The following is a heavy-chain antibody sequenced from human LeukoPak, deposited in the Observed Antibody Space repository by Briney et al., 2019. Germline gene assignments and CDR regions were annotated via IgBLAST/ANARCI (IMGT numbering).Heavy chain of an antibody. CDR3: ARPELPGWSVLSDF. CDR1: GVTFRKYW. V-gene: IGHV3-7*01. Sequence: GGSLRLSCAASGVTFRKYWMSWVRQAPGKGLEWVANINQDGSETYYADSVKGRFTMSRDNDKNSLELQMNSLRAEDTAVYYCARPELPGWSVLSDFWGQGTLVTVSS. CDR2: INQDGSET. D-gene: IGHD2-15*01. J-gene: IGHJ4*02.